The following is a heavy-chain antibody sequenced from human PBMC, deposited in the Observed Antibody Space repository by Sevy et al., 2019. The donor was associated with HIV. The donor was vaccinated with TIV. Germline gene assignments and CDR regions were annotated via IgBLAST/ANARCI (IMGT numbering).Heavy chain of an antibody. CDR2: IYYSGGT. J-gene: IGHJ5*02. D-gene: IGHD3-3*01. Sequence: SETLSLTCTVSGGSISSSSYYWGWIRQPPGKGLEWIGSIYYSGGTYYNPSLKSRVTISVATSKKQFSLKLSSVTAADTAVYYCARHRSRLYDFWSGYYKNWFDPWGQGTLVTVSS. V-gene: IGHV4-39*01. CDR3: ARHRSRLYDFWSGYYKNWFDP. CDR1: GGSISSSSYY.